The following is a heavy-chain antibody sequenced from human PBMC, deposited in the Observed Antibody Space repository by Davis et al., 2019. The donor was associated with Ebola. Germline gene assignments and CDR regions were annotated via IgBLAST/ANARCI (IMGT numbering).Heavy chain of an antibody. V-gene: IGHV3-9*01. Sequence: PGRSLRPSCAASGSLFAASSMHWVRHAPGKGLLCVAGISCNSASIDYADSVKGRFTISRDNAKASLYLQMNSLKTGDTAFYYCARDLGRVTVGNWGQGTLVTVSS. CDR3: ARDLGRVTVGN. D-gene: IGHD4-17*01. CDR1: GSLFAASS. CDR2: ISCNSASI. J-gene: IGHJ4*02.